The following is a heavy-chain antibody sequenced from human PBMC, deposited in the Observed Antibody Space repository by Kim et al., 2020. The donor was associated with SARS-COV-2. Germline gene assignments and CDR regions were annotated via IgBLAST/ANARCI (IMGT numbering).Heavy chain of an antibody. D-gene: IGHD6-19*01. CDR3: ARGSGWYDNYFDY. Sequence: YSQKFQGRVTITRDTSASTAYMELSSLRSEDTAVYYCARGSGWYDNYFDYWGQGTLVTVSS. V-gene: IGHV1-3*01. J-gene: IGHJ4*02.